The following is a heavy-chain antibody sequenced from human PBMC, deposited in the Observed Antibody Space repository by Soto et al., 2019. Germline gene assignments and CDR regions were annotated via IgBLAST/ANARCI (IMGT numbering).Heavy chain of an antibody. CDR3: ARPRTPRSYYYYGMDV. Sequence: GESLKISCKGFGYSFTTYWIGWVRQMPGKGLEWMGIIYPGDSDARYSPSFQGQVTISADKSISTAYLQWSSLKASDSAMYYCARPRTPRSYYYYGMDVWGQGTTVTVSS. CDR1: GYSFTTYW. V-gene: IGHV5-51*01. J-gene: IGHJ6*02. CDR2: IYPGDSDA.